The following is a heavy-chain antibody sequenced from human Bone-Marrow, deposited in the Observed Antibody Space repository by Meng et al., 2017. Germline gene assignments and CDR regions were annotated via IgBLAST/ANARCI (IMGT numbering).Heavy chain of an antibody. V-gene: IGHV4-39*01. CDR2: FYYSGST. CDR1: GGSISSSSYY. Sequence: HLQLQDAVSGLGKPSEALSLTCPVSGGSISSSSYYWGWIRQPPGKGLEWIGSFYYSGSTFSNPSLKNRVTISVDTSKNQFSLKLSSVTAADTAVYYCSVGELLPTWFDPWGQGTLVTVSS. D-gene: IGHD1-26*01. J-gene: IGHJ5*02. CDR3: SVGELLPTWFDP.